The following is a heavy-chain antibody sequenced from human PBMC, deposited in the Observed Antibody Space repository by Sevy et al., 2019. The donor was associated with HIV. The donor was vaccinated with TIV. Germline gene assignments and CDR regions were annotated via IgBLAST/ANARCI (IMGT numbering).Heavy chain of an antibody. CDR3: AREGYYDYIWGSYRYFNDY. CDR2: IKQDGSEK. D-gene: IGHD3-16*02. J-gene: IGHJ4*02. V-gene: IGHV3-7*03. Sequence: GGSLRLSCAASGFTFSNNWMTWVRQAPGKGLEWVAHIKQDGSEKHYVDSVKGRFTISRDNSKNSVYLQMNSLRAEDTAVYFCAREGYYDYIWGSYRYFNDYWGQGTLVTVSS. CDR1: GFTFSNNW.